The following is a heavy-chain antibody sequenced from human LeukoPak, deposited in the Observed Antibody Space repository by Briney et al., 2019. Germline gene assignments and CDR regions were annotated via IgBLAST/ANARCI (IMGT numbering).Heavy chain of an antibody. CDR3: AAGWRSPYYYYYGMDV. CDR1: GFTFTSSA. J-gene: IGHJ6*02. V-gene: IGHV1-58*02. CDR2: IVVGSGNT. D-gene: IGHD2-15*01. Sequence: SVKVSCKASGFTFTSSAMQWVRQARGQRLEWIGWIVVGSGNTNYAQKFQERVTITRDMSTSTAYMELSSLRSEDTAVYYCAAGWRSPYYYYYGMDVWGQGTTVTVSS.